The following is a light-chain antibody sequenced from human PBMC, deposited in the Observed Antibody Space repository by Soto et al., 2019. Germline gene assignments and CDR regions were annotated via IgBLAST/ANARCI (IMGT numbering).Light chain of an antibody. V-gene: IGLV4-60*02. CDR3: ETWDSNRWV. Sequence: QLVLTQSSSASASLGSSVKLTCTLSSGHSSYIIAWHQQQPGKAPRYLMKLEGSGSYNKGSGVPDRFSGSSSGADRYLTISNLQFEDEADYYCETWDSNRWVFGGGTQLTVL. J-gene: IGLJ3*02. CDR2: LEGSGSY. CDR1: SGHSSYI.